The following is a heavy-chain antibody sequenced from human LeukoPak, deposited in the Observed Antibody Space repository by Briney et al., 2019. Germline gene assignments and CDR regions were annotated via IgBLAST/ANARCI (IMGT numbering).Heavy chain of an antibody. CDR2: IYYSGST. V-gene: IGHV4-30-4*01. CDR3: AGALDYYDSSGERAYYFDY. Sequence: SETLSLTCTASGCSISSGDYYWSWIRQPPGKGLEWIGYIYYSGSTYYNPSLKSRVTISVDTSKNQFSLKLSSVTAADTAVHYCAGALDYYDSSGERAYYFDYWGQGTLVTVSS. J-gene: IGHJ4*02. CDR1: GCSISSGDYY. D-gene: IGHD3-22*01.